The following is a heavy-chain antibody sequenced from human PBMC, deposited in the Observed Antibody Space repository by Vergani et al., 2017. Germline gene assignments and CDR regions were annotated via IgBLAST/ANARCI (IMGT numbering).Heavy chain of an antibody. CDR1: GFTFSSHS. J-gene: IGHJ4*02. V-gene: IGHV3-21*01. CDR2: ISSSSSYI. D-gene: IGHD6-13*01. CDR3: AREIIAAAGTYYFDY. Sequence: EVQLVESGGGLVKPGGSLRLSCAASGFTFSSHSMNWVRQAPGKGLEWVSSISSSSSYIYYADSVKGRFNISRDNAKNSLYLQMNSLRAEDTAVYYCAREIIAAAGTYYFDYWGQGTLVTVSS.